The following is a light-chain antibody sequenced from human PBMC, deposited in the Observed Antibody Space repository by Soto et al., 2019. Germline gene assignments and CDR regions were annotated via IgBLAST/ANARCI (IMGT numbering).Light chain of an antibody. J-gene: IGKJ5*01. CDR2: DVF. CDR3: QQLETCPLT. CDR1: QGISSA. Sequence: AIQVTQSPSSLSASVGDTVTITCRASQGISSAFAWYQQKPGKVPRLLIYDVFNLQSGVPSRFSGSGSGTDFTLTISRLQPEDFATYYCQQLETCPLTFGQGTRLEVK. V-gene: IGKV1-13*02.